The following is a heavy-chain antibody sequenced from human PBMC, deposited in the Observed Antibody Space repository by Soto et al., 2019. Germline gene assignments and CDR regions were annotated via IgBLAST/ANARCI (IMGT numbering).Heavy chain of an antibody. CDR2: ISYDGSNK. Sequence: PGGSLRLSCAASGFTFSSYAMHWVRQAPGKGLEWVAVISYDGSNKYYADSVKGRFTISRDNSKNTLYLQMNSLRAEDTAVYYCARARRGKWRPLNYYYYGMDVWGQGTTVTVSS. V-gene: IGHV3-30-3*01. CDR3: ARARRGKWRPLNYYYYGMDV. CDR1: GFTFSSYA. D-gene: IGHD2-8*01. J-gene: IGHJ6*02.